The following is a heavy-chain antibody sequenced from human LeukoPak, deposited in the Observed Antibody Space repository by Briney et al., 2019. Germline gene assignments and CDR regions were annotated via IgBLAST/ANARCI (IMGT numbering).Heavy chain of an antibody. D-gene: IGHD3-10*01. V-gene: IGHV4-34*01. J-gene: IGHJ6*03. CDR2: INHSGST. CDR1: GGSFSDYY. CDR3: ARRGRYYSGSGSSYYYYMDV. Sequence: SETLSLTCAVYGGSFSDYYWSWIRQPPGKGLEWIGEINHSGSTNYNPSLKSRVTISVDTSKNQFSLKLSSVTAADTAVYYCARRGRYYSGSGSSYYYYMDVWGKGTTVTISS.